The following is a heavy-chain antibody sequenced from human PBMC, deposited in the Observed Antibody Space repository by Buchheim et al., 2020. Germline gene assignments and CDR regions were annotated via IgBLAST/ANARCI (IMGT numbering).Heavy chain of an antibody. D-gene: IGHD1-1*01. CDR3: AKGSGHFDY. CDR1: GFTFSSYG. Sequence: QVQLVESGGGVVQPGRSLRLSCAASGFTFSSYGMHWVRQAPGKGLEWVAVISYDGSNKYYADSVKGRFTISRDNSKNTLYLQMNSLRAGDTAVYYCAKGSGHFDYWGQGTL. J-gene: IGHJ4*02. V-gene: IGHV3-30*18. CDR2: ISYDGSNK.